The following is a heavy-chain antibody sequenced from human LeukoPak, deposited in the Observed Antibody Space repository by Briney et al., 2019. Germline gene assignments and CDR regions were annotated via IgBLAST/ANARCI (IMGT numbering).Heavy chain of an antibody. CDR3: ARDPFIIAVAGPLDY. V-gene: IGHV4-59*01. CDR1: GGSISSYY. D-gene: IGHD6-19*01. J-gene: IGHJ4*02. CDR2: IYYSGST. Sequence: NSSETLSLTCTVSGGSISSYYWSWIRQPPGKGLEWIGYIYYSGSTNYNPSLKSRVTISVDTSKNQFSLKLSSVTAADTAVYYCARDPFIIAVAGPLDYWGQGTLVTVSS.